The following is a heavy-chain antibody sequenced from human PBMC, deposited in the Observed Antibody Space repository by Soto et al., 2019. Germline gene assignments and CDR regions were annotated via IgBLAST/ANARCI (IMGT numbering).Heavy chain of an antibody. CDR3: ARDRYSSGPDYYGMDV. CDR2: IWYDGSNK. J-gene: IGHJ6*02. V-gene: IGHV3-33*01. Sequence: SGVSLRLSCAASGFTFSSYGMHWVRQAPGKGLEWVAVIWYDGSNKYYADSVKGRFTISRDNSKNTLYLQMNSLRAEDTAVYYCARDRYSSGPDYYGMDVWGQGTTVTVSS. D-gene: IGHD6-19*01. CDR1: GFTFSSYG.